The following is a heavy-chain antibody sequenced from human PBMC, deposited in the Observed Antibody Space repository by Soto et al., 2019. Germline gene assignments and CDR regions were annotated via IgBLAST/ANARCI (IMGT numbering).Heavy chain of an antibody. CDR1: GGSISSYY. V-gene: IGHV4-59*12. Sequence: SETLSLTCTVSGGSISSYYWSWVRQPPGKGLEWLGKISPSGTVNYNPSLRSRVTMSVDTPKNQFSLKLMSVTAADTAVYYCARDYDGFDYWGPGILVTVSS. CDR3: ARDYDGFDY. CDR2: ISPSGTV. D-gene: IGHD3-16*01. J-gene: IGHJ4*02.